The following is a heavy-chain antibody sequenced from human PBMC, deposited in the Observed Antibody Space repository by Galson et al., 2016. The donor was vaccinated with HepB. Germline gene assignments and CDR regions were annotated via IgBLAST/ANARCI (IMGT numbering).Heavy chain of an antibody. CDR1: GFTFSGYN. D-gene: IGHD3-3*01. CDR3: ASLRFKGFDL. J-gene: IGHJ2*01. CDR2: MSHDGSHI. Sequence: SLRLSCAASGFTFSGYNMDWVRQAPGKGLEWVAVMSHDGSHIFYVDSVKGRFSISRDNSKNTLYLQMNSLRDEDTAVYYCASLRFKGFDLWGRGTLVTVSS. V-gene: IGHV3-30*03.